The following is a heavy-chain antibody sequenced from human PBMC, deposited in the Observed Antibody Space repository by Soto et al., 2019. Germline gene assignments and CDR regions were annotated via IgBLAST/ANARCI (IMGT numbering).Heavy chain of an antibody. CDR1: GYTFTSYY. CDR2: INPSGGST. J-gene: IGHJ4*02. D-gene: IGHD3-22*01. V-gene: IGHV1-46*03. Sequence: ASVKVSCKASGYTFTSYYMHWVRQAPGQGLEWMGIINPSGGSTSYAQKFQGRVTMTRDTSTSTVYMELSSLRSEDTAVYYCARGDSPFYYYDSSGDFDYWGQGTLVTVSS. CDR3: ARGDSPFYYYDSSGDFDY.